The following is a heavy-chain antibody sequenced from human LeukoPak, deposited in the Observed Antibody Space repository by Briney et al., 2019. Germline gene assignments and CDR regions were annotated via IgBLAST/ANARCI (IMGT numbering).Heavy chain of an antibody. V-gene: IGHV3-7*03. Sequence: PGGSLRLSCAASGFTFSSYWMSWVRQAPGKGLEWVANIKQDGSEKYYVDSVKGRFTISRDNPKNSLYLQMNNLRAEDTAVYYCAIIGGWFWEFDYWGQGTLVTVSS. CDR3: AIIGGWFWEFDY. CDR2: IKQDGSEK. D-gene: IGHD3-10*01. CDR1: GFTFSSYW. J-gene: IGHJ4*02.